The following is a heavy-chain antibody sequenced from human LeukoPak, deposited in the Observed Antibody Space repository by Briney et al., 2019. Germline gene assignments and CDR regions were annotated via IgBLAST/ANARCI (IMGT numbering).Heavy chain of an antibody. CDR2: ISWNSDSI. CDR3: ARGYGGLDY. V-gene: IGHV3-9*01. D-gene: IGHD4-23*01. CDR1: GFTFDDYA. Sequence: PGRSLRLSCAASGFTFDDYAMHWVRQAPGKGLEWVSGISWNSDSIAYADSVKGRFSISRDNAENSLYLQMNNLRVEDTAVYYCARGYGGLDYWGQGALVTVSS. J-gene: IGHJ4*02.